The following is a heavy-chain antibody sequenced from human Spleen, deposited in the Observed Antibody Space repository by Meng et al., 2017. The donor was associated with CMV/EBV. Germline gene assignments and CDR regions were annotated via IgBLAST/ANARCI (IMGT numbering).Heavy chain of an antibody. Sequence: YDINWVRQATGQGLEWMGWMNPNSGNTGYAQKFQGRVTMTRNTSISTAYMELSSLRSEDTAVYYCAREGSSWVQPLYYYYYYGMDVWGQGTTVTVSS. V-gene: IGHV1-8*01. D-gene: IGHD6-13*01. CDR1: YD. CDR2: MNPNSGNT. CDR3: AREGSSWVQPLYYYYYYGMDV. J-gene: IGHJ6*02.